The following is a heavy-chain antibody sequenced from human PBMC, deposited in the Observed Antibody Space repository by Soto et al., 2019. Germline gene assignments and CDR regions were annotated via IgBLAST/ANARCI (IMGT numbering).Heavy chain of an antibody. D-gene: IGHD1-26*01. J-gene: IGHJ4*02. CDR2: ISGSGGST. Sequence: VGSLRLSCAASGFTFSSYAMSWVRQAPGKGLEWVSAISGSGGSTYYADSVKGRFTTSRDNSKNTLYLQMNSLRAEDTAVYYCAKSIVGATTGGFDYWGQGTLVTVSS. CDR1: GFTFSSYA. V-gene: IGHV3-23*01. CDR3: AKSIVGATTGGFDY.